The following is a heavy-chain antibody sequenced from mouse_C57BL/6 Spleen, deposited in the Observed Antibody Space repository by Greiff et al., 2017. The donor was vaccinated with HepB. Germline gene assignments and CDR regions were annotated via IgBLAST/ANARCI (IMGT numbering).Heavy chain of an antibody. V-gene: IGHV5-16*01. CDR3: ARGGGPAWFAY. CDR2: INYDGSST. Sequence: EVKLQESEGGLVQPGSSMKLSCTASGFTFSDYYMAWVRQVPEKGLEWVANINYDGSSTYYLDSLKSRFIISRDNAKNILYLQMSSLKSEDTATYYCARGGGPAWFAYWGQGTLVTVSA. CDR1: GFTFSDYY. J-gene: IGHJ3*01.